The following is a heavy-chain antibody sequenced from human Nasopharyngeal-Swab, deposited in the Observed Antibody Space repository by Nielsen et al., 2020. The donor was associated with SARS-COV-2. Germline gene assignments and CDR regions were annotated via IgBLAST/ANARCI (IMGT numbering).Heavy chain of an antibody. V-gene: IGHV3-21*01. J-gene: IGHJ6*02. D-gene: IGHD3-10*01. CDR2: ISSSSSYI. CDR1: GFTFSSYS. CDR3: ARGYYYGSGSDRWDCGMDV. Sequence: GESLKISCAASGFTFSSYSMNWVRQAPGKGLEWVSSISSSSSYIYYADSVKGRFTIYRDNAKNSLYLQMNSLRAEDTAVYYCARGYYYGSGSDRWDCGMDVWGQGTTVTVSS.